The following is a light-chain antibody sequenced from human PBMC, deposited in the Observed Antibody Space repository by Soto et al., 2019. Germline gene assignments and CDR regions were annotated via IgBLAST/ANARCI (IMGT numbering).Light chain of an antibody. CDR1: SSNIGSNY. V-gene: IGLV1-47*01. CDR3: AAWDDTLSGPV. CDR2: RNN. J-gene: IGLJ3*02. Sequence: QSVLTQPPSTSGTPGQRLTISCSGSSSNIGSNYVYWYQQLPGTAPKLLISRNNQRPSGVPDRFSGSKSGTSASLAISGLRSEDEGGYYCAAWDDTLSGPVFGGGTKVTVL.